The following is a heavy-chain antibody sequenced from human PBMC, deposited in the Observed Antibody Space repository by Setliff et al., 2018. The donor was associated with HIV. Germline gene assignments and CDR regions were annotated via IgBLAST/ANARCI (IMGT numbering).Heavy chain of an antibody. CDR1: GGSISSYS. J-gene: IGHJ4*02. D-gene: IGHD1-1*01. CDR2: IYTSGST. V-gene: IGHV4-59*08. CDR3: ARQGQLGSE. Sequence: PSETLSLTCTVSGGSISSYSWSWIRQPPGKGLEWIGYIYTSGSTNYNPSLKSRVTISVDTSKNQFSLKLSSVTAADTAVYYCARQGQLGSEWGQGTLVTVSS.